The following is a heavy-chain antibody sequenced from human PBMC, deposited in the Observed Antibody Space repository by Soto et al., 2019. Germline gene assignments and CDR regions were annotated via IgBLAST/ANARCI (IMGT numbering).Heavy chain of an antibody. V-gene: IGHV4-59*08. J-gene: IGHJ5*02. CDR3: ARLVWSYGTWFDP. CDR2: IYYSGST. Sequence: SETLSLTCTVSGGSISSYYWSWIRQPPGKGLEWIGYIYYSGSTNYNPSLKSRVTISVDTSKNQFSLKLSSVTAAGTAVYYCARLVWSYGTWFDPWGQGTLVTVSS. D-gene: IGHD5-18*01. CDR1: GGSISSYY.